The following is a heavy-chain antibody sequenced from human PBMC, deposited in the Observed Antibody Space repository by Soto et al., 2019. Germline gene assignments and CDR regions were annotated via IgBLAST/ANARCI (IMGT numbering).Heavy chain of an antibody. CDR1: GGSISSGGYY. D-gene: IGHD3-16*02. Sequence: PSETLSLTCTVSGGSISSGGYYWSWIRQHPGKGLEWIGYIYYSGSTYYNPSLKSRVTISVDTSKNQFSLKLSSVTAADTAVYYCARDIAKDYFAYWGQGTLVTVSS. CDR3: ARDIAKDYFAY. V-gene: IGHV4-31*03. CDR2: IYYSGST. J-gene: IGHJ4*02.